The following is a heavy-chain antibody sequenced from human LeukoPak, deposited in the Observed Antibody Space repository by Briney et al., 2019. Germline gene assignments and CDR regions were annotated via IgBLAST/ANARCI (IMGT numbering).Heavy chain of an antibody. J-gene: IGHJ4*01. V-gene: IGHV3-21*01. CDR2: IAGSSGYI. CDR3: ARDRGAYCGGDCYLGFDY. CDR1: GFTFSSYT. Sequence: SGGSLRLSCAASGFTFSSYTMNWVRQAPGKGLEWVSSIAGSSGYISYADSVKGRFTISRDNAKKSLYLQMTSLTAEDTAVYYCARDRGAYCGGDCYLGFDYWGRGTLVIVSS. D-gene: IGHD2-21*02.